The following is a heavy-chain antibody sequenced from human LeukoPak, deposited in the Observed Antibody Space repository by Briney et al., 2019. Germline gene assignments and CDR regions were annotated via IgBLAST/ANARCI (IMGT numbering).Heavy chain of an antibody. CDR3: ARSGAVAGTEQHYGMDV. Sequence: GGSLRLSCAASGFTFSSYGMHWVRQAPGKGLEWVSAISGSGGSTYYADSVKGRFTISRDNSKNTLYLQMNSLRAEDTAVYYCARSGAVAGTEQHYGMDVWGKGTTVTVSS. V-gene: IGHV3-23*01. CDR1: GFTFSSYG. CDR2: ISGSGGST. J-gene: IGHJ6*04. D-gene: IGHD6-19*01.